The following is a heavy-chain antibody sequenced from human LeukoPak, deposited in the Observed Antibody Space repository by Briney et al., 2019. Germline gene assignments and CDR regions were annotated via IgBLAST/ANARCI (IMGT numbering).Heavy chain of an antibody. Sequence: KPGRSLRLSCAASGFTFSSYSMNWVRQAPGKGLEWVSSISSSSSYIYYADSVKGRFTISRDNAKNSLYLQMNSLRAEDTAVYYCARDTDYSSSWYPHYYYGMDVWGQGTTVTVSS. CDR1: GFTFSSYS. D-gene: IGHD6-13*01. CDR2: ISSSSSYI. V-gene: IGHV3-21*01. J-gene: IGHJ6*02. CDR3: ARDTDYSSSWYPHYYYGMDV.